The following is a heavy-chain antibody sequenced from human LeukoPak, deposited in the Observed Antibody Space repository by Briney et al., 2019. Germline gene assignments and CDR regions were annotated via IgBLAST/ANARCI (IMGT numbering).Heavy chain of an antibody. CDR1: GFTFDDYA. CDR3: AKDIFTMVRGVVDH. V-gene: IGHV3-9*01. CDR2: ISWNSGSI. Sequence: KAGGSLRLSCAASGFTFDDYAMHWVRQAPGKGLEWVSGISWNSGSIGYADSVKGRFTISRDNAKNSLYLQMNSLRAEDTALYYCAKDIFTMVRGVVDHWGQGTLVTVSS. J-gene: IGHJ4*02. D-gene: IGHD3-10*01.